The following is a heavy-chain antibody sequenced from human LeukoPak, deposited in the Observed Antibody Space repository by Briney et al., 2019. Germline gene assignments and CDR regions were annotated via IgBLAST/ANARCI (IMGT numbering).Heavy chain of an antibody. CDR2: IFQSGRT. D-gene: IGHD2-2*01. CDR3: ARHGSDIVVVPAAIDY. J-gene: IGHJ4*02. Sequence: SETLSLTCAVSGGSISNWWSWVRQPPGKGLEWIGEIFQSGRTNYNPSLKSRVTISVDTSKNQFSLKLSSVTAADTAVYYCARHGSDIVVVPAAIDYWGQGTLVTVSS. CDR1: GGSISNW. V-gene: IGHV4-4*02.